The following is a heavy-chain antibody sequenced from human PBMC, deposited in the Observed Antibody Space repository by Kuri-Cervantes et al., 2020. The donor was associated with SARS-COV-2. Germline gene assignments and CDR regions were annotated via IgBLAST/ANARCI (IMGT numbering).Heavy chain of an antibody. CDR2: ISYDGSDK. J-gene: IGHJ3*02. CDR3: AKDRAVARGAFDI. CDR1: GFTFSSYA. V-gene: IGHV3-30*07. Sequence: GSLKISCAASGFTFSSYAIHWVRQAPGKGLEWVALISYDGSDKNYADSVKGRFTISRDNSKNTLYLQMNSLRAEDTAVYYCAKDRAVARGAFDIWGQGTMVTVSS. D-gene: IGHD3-10*01.